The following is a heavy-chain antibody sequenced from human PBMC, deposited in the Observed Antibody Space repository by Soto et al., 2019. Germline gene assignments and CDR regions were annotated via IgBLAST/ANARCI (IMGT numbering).Heavy chain of an antibody. CDR3: GRGQGIAAVDY. D-gene: IGHD6-13*01. CDR2: ISTNGGST. CDR1: GFSFSSYA. V-gene: IGHV3-64*02. Sequence: EVQLVESGEKMVQPGGSLRLSCAASGFSFSSYAMHWVRQAPGKGLEYVSAISTNGGSTYYADSMKGRFTISRDNSKNTLYLQMGGLRLEDMAVYYCGRGQGIAAVDYWGQGTLVTVSS. J-gene: IGHJ4*02.